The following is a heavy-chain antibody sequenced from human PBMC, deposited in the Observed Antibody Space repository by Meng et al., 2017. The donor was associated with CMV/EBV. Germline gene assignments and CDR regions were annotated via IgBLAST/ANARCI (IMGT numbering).Heavy chain of an antibody. J-gene: IGHJ6*02. CDR2: MNPNSGNT. D-gene: IGHD6-19*01. V-gene: IGHV1-8*03. CDR3: ARRGSSGWPYYYYGMDV. CDR1: GYTFTSYD. Sequence: ASVQVSCKASGYTFTSYDINWVRQPTGQGLEWMGWMNPNSGNTGYAQKFQGRVTITRNTYISTAYMELSSLRSEDTAVYYCARRGSSGWPYYYYGMDVWGQGTAVTVSS.